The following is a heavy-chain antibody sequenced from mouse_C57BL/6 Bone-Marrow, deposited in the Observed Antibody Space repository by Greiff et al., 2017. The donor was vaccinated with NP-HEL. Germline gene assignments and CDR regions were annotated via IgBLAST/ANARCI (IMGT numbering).Heavy chain of an antibody. D-gene: IGHD2-4*01. Sequence: VQLQQSGAELVRPGASVKLSCTASGFNIKDYYMHWVKQRPEQGLEWIGRIDPEDGDTEYAPKFQGKATMTADTSSNTAYLQHSSLTSDDSAVYYCAIDYDHAMDYWGQGTSVTVSS. CDR2: IDPEDGDT. J-gene: IGHJ4*01. CDR1: GFNIKDYY. CDR3: AIDYDHAMDY. V-gene: IGHV14-1*01.